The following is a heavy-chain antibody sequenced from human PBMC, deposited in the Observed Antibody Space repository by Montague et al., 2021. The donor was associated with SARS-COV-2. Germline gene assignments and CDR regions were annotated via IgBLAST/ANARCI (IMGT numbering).Heavy chain of an antibody. D-gene: IGHD2-21*01. J-gene: IGHJ5*02. V-gene: IGHV4-61*02. CDR1: AGSISSGNYY. Sequence: TLSLTCTVSAGSISSGNYYWSWIRQPAGKGLEWIGRFYISGTTYYNPSLQSRVTISVDTSKNHLSLKLSSVTAADTAVYYCARRLFCGVRTPFDHWGQGTLVTVSS. CDR3: ARRLFCGVRTPFDH. CDR2: FYISGTT.